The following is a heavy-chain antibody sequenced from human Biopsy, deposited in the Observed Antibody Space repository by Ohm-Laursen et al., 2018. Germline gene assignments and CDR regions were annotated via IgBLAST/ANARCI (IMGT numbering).Heavy chain of an antibody. CDR1: GYTFSGYY. CDR3: ARGGLNYWYFDL. CDR2: INPNSGGT. D-gene: IGHD1-26*01. V-gene: IGHV1-2*02. J-gene: IGHJ2*01. Sequence: GASVKVSCKASGYTFSGYYLHWVRQAPGEGLEWMGRINPNSGGTDYAQKFQGRITMTRDTSISTAYMELSRLRSDDTAVYYCARGGLNYWYFDLWGRGTLVTVSS.